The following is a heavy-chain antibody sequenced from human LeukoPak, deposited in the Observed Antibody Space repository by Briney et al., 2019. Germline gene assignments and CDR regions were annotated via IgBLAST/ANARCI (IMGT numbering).Heavy chain of an antibody. CDR2: ISGSGGSP. D-gene: IGHD2-8*01. CDR3: AKDNGSPGYFDY. CDR1: GFTFSDYY. V-gene: IGHV3-23*01. Sequence: PGGSLRLSCAASGFTFSDYYMSWVRQAPGKGLEWVSAISGSGGSPYYADSVKGRFTISRDNSKNTLYLQMNSLRAEDTAVYYCAKDNGSPGYFDYWGQGTLVTVSS. J-gene: IGHJ4*02.